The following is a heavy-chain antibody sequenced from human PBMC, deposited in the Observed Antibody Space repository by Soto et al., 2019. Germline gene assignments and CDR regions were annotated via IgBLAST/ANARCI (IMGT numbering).Heavy chain of an antibody. D-gene: IGHD6-13*01. CDR2: IYSGGST. J-gene: IGHJ2*01. CDR1: GFTVSSNY. V-gene: IGHV3-53*02. CDR3: AKVGYSCCWYGTGYFDL. Sequence: EVQLVETGGGLIQPGGSLRLSCAASGFTVSSNYMSWVRQAPGKGLEWVSVIYSGGSTYYADSVKGRFTISRDNSKNTLYLQIKSLGAEDTAVYYCAKVGYSCCWYGTGYFDLWFRGTLVTVTS.